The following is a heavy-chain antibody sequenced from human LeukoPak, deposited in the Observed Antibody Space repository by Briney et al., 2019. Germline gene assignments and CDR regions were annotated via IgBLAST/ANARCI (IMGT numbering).Heavy chain of an antibody. CDR2: IYYSGST. J-gene: IGHJ4*02. CDR1: GGSISSSSYY. V-gene: IGHV4-39*07. D-gene: IGHD6-13*01. CDR3: ARTLYSSSHGNDY. Sequence: PSETLSLTCTVSGGSISSSSYYWGWIRQPPGKGLEWIGSIYYSGSTYYNPSLKSRVTISVDTSKNQFSLKLSSVTAADTAVYYCARTLYSSSHGNDYWGQGTLVTVSS.